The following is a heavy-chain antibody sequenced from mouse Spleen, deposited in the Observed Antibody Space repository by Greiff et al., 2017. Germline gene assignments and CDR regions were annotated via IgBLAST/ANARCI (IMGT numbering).Heavy chain of an antibody. V-gene: IGHV5-12*02. CDR1: GFTFSDYY. Sequence: EVHLVESGGGLVQPGGSLKLSCATSGFTFSDYYMYWVRQTPEKRLEWVAYISNGGGSTYYPDTLKGRFTISRDNAKNTLYLQMSRLKSEDTAMYYCARRDYDGFAYWGQGTLVTVSA. CDR3: ARRDYDGFAY. CDR2: ISNGGGST. J-gene: IGHJ3*01. D-gene: IGHD2-4*01.